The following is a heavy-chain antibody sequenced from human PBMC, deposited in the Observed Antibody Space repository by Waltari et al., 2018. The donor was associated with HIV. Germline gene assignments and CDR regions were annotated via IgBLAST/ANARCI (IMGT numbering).Heavy chain of an antibody. CDR2: IYTSGST. J-gene: IGHJ4*02. CDR3: ARVYSSSWGGDYFDY. D-gene: IGHD6-13*01. V-gene: IGHV4-61*02. CDR1: GGSISSGSDY. Sequence: QVQLQESGPGLVKPSQTLSLTCTVSGGSISSGSDYWSWIRQPAGKGLEWIGGIYTSGSTNYNPSLKSRVTISVDTSKNQFSLKLSSVTAADTAVYYCARVYSSSWGGDYFDYWGQGTLVTVSS.